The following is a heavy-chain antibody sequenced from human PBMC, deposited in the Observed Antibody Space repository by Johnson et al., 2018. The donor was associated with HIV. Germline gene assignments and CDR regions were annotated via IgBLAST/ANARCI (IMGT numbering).Heavy chain of an antibody. D-gene: IGHD1-26*01. V-gene: IGHV3-30*18. CDR1: GFTFSSYD. Sequence: QMQLVESGGGVVQPGRSLGLSCAASGFTFSSYDMHWVRQATGKGLEWVAVIWYDGSNQFYTDSVKGRFTISRDNSKNTLYLQMNSLRAEDTAVYYCAKGAPYSGILLGAFDIWGQVTMVTVSS. CDR3: AKGAPYSGILLGAFDI. CDR2: IWYDGSNQ. J-gene: IGHJ3*02.